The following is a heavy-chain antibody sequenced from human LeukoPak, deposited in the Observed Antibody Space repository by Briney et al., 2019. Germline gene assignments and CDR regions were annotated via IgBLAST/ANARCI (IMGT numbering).Heavy chain of an antibody. CDR2: IYPGTSDT. CDR1: GFRSTTYW. D-gene: IGHD2-2*03. CDR3: ASGYCSRASCQEWFDP. J-gene: IGHJ5*02. V-gene: IGHV5-51*01. Sequence: KSGESLKISCKGSGFRSTTYWVAWVRQMPGKGLEWMGIIYPGTSDTRYSPSFQGQVTISADKSIRTAYLQWSSLKASDTAMYYCASGYCSRASCQEWFDPWGQGTLVTVSS.